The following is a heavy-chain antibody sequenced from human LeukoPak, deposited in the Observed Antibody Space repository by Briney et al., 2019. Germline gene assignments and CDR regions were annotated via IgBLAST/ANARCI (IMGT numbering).Heavy chain of an antibody. CDR2: IYYSGST. V-gene: IGHV4-59*01. CDR3: ARGYTIFGVVDFDY. J-gene: IGHJ4*02. Sequence: SETLSLTCTVSGGSISSYYWSWIRQPPGKGLEWIGYIYYSGSTNYNPSLKSRVTISVDTSKNQFSLKLSSVTAADTAVYYCARGYTIFGVVDFDYWGQGTLVTVSS. CDR1: GGSISSYY. D-gene: IGHD3-3*01.